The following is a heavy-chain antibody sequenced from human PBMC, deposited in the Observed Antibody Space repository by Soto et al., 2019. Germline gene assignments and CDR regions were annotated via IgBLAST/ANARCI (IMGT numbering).Heavy chain of an antibody. J-gene: IGHJ4*02. CDR1: GGSITRYY. D-gene: IGHD1-26*01. Sequence: SETLSLTCTVSGGSITRYYWSWIRKPPGKGLEWIGYIYYSGSTNYNPSLMSRVTISVDTSKNQFSLKLSSVTAADTAVYYCARYTGGVDYWGQGTLSTFSS. CDR3: ARYTGGVDY. CDR2: IYYSGST. V-gene: IGHV4-59*01.